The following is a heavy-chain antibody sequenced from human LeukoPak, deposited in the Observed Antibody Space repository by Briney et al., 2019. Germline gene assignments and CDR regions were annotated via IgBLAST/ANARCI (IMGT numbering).Heavy chain of an antibody. V-gene: IGHV3-66*01. CDR3: ARWGSGTDGFDY. CDR1: GFTVSSNY. D-gene: IGHD3-10*01. CDR2: IYSGGST. J-gene: IGHJ4*02. Sequence: PGGSPRLSCAASGFTVSSNYMSWVRQAPGKGLEWVSVIYSGGSTYYADSVKGRFTISRDNSKNTLYLQMNSLRAEDTAVYYCARWGSGTDGFDYWGQGTLVTVSS.